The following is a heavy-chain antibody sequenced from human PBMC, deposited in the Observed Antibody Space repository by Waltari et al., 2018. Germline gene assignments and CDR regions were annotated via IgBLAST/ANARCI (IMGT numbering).Heavy chain of an antibody. CDR2: IAGGGTAI. V-gene: IGHV3-11*04. CDR3: ARGGATTFDI. J-gene: IGHJ3*02. D-gene: IGHD1-26*01. CDR1: GFTFSDYY. Sequence: QVQLVESGGGLVKPGGSLRLSCAASGFTFSDYYMSWIRQAPGKGLEWVSSIAGGGTAICYADSVRGRFTVSRDNAKKSLYLQVNSLRAEDTAVYYCARGGATTFDIWGQGTMVTVSS.